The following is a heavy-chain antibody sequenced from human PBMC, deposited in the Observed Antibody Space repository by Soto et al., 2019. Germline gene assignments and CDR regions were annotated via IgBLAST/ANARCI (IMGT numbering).Heavy chain of an antibody. CDR1: GGSFSGYY. Sequence: SETLSLTCAVYGGSFSGYYWSWIRQPPGKGLEWIGEINHSGSTNYNPSLKSRVTISVDTSKNQFSLKLSSVTAADTAVYYCAGGGYGDYALGYWGQGTLVTVSS. J-gene: IGHJ4*02. CDR2: INHSGST. V-gene: IGHV4-34*01. CDR3: AGGGYGDYALGY. D-gene: IGHD4-17*01.